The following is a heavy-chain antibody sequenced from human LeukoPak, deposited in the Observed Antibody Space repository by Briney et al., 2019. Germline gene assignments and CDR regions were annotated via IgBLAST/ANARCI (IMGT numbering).Heavy chain of an antibody. V-gene: IGHV3-23*01. CDR3: ARGVAVAAFSAFDV. Sequence: GGTLRLSCAASGFTFSSYGMSWVRQAPGKGLEWVSTISGRRDSTSYADSVKGRFTISKDNSKNTLYLQMNSLKAEDTAVYYCARGVAVAAFSAFDVWGQGTMVTVSS. CDR2: ISGRRDST. D-gene: IGHD6-19*01. CDR1: GFTFSSYG. J-gene: IGHJ3*01.